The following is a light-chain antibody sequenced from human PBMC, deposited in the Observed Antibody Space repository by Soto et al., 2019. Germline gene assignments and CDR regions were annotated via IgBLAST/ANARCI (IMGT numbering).Light chain of an antibody. CDR2: GNS. Sequence: QSVLTQPPSVSGAPGQKVIISCTGSSSNIGAGYDVHWYQQLPGTAPKHLIYGNSNRPSGVPDRLSGSKSGTSASLAITGLQVEDEADYYCQSYDSSLSAAVFGGGTKLTVL. V-gene: IGLV1-40*01. CDR3: QSYDSSLSAAV. J-gene: IGLJ2*01. CDR1: SSNIGAGYD.